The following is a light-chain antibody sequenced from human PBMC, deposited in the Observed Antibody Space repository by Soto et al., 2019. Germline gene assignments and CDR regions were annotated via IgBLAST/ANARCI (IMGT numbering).Light chain of an antibody. Sequence: QSALTQPRSVSGSPGQSVTISCTGTNSDVGGLSYVSWYQQLPGKAPKLIIYGVTKRPSGVPDRFSGSKSGNTASLTISGLQAEDAADYYCCSYAGSSQVFGTGTKVTVL. CDR2: GVT. CDR3: CSYAGSSQV. J-gene: IGLJ1*01. CDR1: NSDVGGLSY. V-gene: IGLV2-11*01.